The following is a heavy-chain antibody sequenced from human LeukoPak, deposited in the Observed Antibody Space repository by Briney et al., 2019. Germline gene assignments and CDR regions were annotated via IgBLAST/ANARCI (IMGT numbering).Heavy chain of an antibody. CDR1: GFSISTYA. CDR2: INSNGGAT. Sequence: GGSLRLSCAASGFSISTYAMHWVRQAPGKGLEYVSAINSNGGATDYADSVKGRFTISRDNSKNTLYLQMGSLRADDKGIYYCARTRVAGRLIYYTDVWGKGTTVTVSS. CDR3: ARTRVAGRLIYYTDV. D-gene: IGHD6-19*01. V-gene: IGHV3-64*02. J-gene: IGHJ6*03.